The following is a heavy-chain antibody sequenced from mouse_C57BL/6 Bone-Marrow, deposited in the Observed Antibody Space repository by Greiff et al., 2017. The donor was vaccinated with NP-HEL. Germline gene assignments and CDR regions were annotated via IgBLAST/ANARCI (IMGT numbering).Heavy chain of an antibody. CDR3: ARDYGRGFYFDY. J-gene: IGHJ2*01. CDR1: GYTFTSYG. Sequence: QVQLKQSGAELARPGASVKLSCKASGYTFTSYGISWVKQRTGQGLEWIGEIYPRSGNTYYNEKFKGKATLTADKSSSTAYMELRSLTSEDSAVYFCARDYGRGFYFDYWGQGTTLTVSS. V-gene: IGHV1-81*01. D-gene: IGHD1-1*01. CDR2: IYPRSGNT.